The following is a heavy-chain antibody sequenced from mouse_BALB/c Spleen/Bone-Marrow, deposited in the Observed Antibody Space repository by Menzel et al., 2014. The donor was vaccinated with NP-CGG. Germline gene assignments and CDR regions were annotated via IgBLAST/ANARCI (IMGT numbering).Heavy chain of an antibody. CDR3: ARYRYYGSSGWDY. CDR1: GFNIKDTY. D-gene: IGHD1-1*01. V-gene: IGHV14-3*02. Sequence: VQLKQSGAELVKPGASVKLSCTASGFNIKDTYIHWVKQRPEQGLEWIGRIGPANGNTKYDPKFQGKATITADTSSNTAYLHLSSLTSEDTAVYYCARYRYYGSSGWDYWGQGTSVTVSS. J-gene: IGHJ4*01. CDR2: IGPANGNT.